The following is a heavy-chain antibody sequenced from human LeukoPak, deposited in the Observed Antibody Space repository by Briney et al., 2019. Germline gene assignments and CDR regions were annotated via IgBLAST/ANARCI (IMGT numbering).Heavy chain of an antibody. V-gene: IGHV3-30*04. Sequence: GGSLRFSCAASGFTFSSYAMHWVRQAPGKGLEWVAVISYDGSNKYYADSVKGRFTISRDNSKNTLYLQMNSLRAEDTAVYYCARAQLPYSSSAAHDYWGQGTLVTVSS. J-gene: IGHJ4*02. CDR1: GFTFSSYA. CDR3: ARAQLPYSSSAAHDY. CDR2: ISYDGSNK. D-gene: IGHD6-13*01.